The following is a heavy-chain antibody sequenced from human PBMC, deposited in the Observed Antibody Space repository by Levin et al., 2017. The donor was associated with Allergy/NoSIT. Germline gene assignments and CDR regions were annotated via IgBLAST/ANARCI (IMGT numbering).Heavy chain of an antibody. D-gene: IGHD1-26*01. V-gene: IGHV3-15*01. J-gene: IGHJ3*01. CDR3: TTNSGSYYCNILGH. CDR2: IKSKTDGGTT. CDR1: GFTFSNAW. Sequence: GESLKISCAASGFTFSNAWMSWVRQAPGKGLEWVGRIKSKTDGGTTDYAAPVKGRFTISRDDSKNTLYLQMNSLKTEDTAVYYCTTNSGSYYCNILGHWGQGTMVTVSS.